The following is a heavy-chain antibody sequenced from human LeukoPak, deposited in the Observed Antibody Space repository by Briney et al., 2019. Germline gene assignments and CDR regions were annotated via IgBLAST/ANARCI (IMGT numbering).Heavy chain of an antibody. J-gene: IGHJ5*02. V-gene: IGHV4-4*07. CDR2: IYTSGST. CDR3: ARAARIAAVLAPFDP. D-gene: IGHD6-13*01. Sequence: PSETLSLTCTVSGGSISSYYWSWIRQPAGKGLEWIGRIYTSGSTNYNPSLKSRVTMSVDTSKNQFSLKLSSVTAADTAVYYCARAARIAAVLAPFDPWGQGTLVTVSS. CDR1: GGSISSYY.